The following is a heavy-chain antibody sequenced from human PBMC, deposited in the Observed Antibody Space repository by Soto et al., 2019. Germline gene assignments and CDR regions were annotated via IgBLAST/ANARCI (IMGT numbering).Heavy chain of an antibody. CDR1: GLTFTTYW. CDR3: AVGAIRSFNWDLDN. J-gene: IGHJ4*01. V-gene: IGHV3-7*01. CDR2: INQDGTTR. D-gene: IGHD3-9*01. Sequence: GGSLRLSCAASGLTFTTYWMSWVRQAPGKGLEWVANINQDGTTRFYVDSVKGRFTVSRDCAKNSLYLQMNSLGSEDTAVYYCAVGAIRSFNWDLDNWGQGTLLTTSS.